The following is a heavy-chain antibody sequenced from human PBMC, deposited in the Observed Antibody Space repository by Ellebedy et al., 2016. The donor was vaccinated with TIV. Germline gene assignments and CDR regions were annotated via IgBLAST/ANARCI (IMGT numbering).Heavy chain of an antibody. D-gene: IGHD3-10*01. J-gene: IGHJ4*02. CDR2: FYNSVNT. V-gene: IGHV4-59*08. CDR1: GGSISSYY. CDR3: ARFLESGSTGDY. Sequence: MPGGSLRLSCTVSGGSISSYYWSRIPQPPGKGLAWTGYFYNSVNTIYNPPLKSRVSMSVDTFKNQVSLKLRSVTAEDTAVYYCARFLESGSTGDYWGQGTLVTVSS.